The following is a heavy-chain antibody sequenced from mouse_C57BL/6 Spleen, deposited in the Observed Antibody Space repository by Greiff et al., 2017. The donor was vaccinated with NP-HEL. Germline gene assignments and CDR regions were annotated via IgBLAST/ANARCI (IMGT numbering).Heavy chain of an antibody. CDR1: GYTFTSYW. CDR3: ARYGKGSWYFDV. D-gene: IGHD2-1*01. CDR2: IDPSDSYT. J-gene: IGHJ1*03. V-gene: IGHV1-50*01. Sequence: QVQLQQSGAELVKPGASVKLSCKASGYTFTSYWMQWVKQRPGQGLEWIGEIDPSDSYTNYNQKFKGKATLTVDTSSSTAYMQLSSLTSEDSAVYYCARYGKGSWYFDVWGTGTTVTVSS.